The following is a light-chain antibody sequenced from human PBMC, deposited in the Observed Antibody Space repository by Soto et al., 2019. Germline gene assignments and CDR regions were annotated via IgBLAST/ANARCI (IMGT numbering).Light chain of an antibody. CDR2: DAS. V-gene: IGKV1-5*01. CDR1: QSISSW. J-gene: IGKJ1*01. CDR3: QQSYSTSWT. Sequence: DIQMTQSPSTLSASVGDRVTITCRASQSISSWLAWYQQKPGKAPKVLIYDASSLESGVPSRFSGSGSGTEFSLTISSPQPDDFATYYCQQSYSTSWTFGQGTKVDIK.